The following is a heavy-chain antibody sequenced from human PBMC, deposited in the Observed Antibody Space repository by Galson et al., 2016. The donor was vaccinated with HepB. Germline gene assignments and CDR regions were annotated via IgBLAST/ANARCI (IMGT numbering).Heavy chain of an antibody. CDR3: ARGGRAAAASFTYSGMDV. D-gene: IGHD6-13*01. CDR1: GYTFTSYT. J-gene: IGHJ6*02. V-gene: IGHV1-3*01. CDR2: IIPGTGST. Sequence: SVKVSCKASGYTFTSYTLYWVRQAPGQRLEWMGWIIPGTGSTKYSQKFQDRVTITRDTSATTAYMELISLKSEDTAVYYCARGGRAAAASFTYSGMDVWGQGTPVTLSS.